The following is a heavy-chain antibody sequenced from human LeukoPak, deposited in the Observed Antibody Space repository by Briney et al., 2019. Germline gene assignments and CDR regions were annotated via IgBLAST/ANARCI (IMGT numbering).Heavy chain of an antibody. D-gene: IGHD1-26*01. CDR2: ISTDGGST. CDR3: AKVAIVGAIEAAYFDY. V-gene: IGHV3-64*04. J-gene: IGHJ4*02. Sequence: GGSLRLSCSASGFTFNNYNMHWVRQAPGKGPEYVSTISTDGGSTNYADSVKDRFTISRDNSKNTLYLQMNSLRVEDTAIFYCAKVAIVGAIEAAYFDYWGQGTQVSVSS. CDR1: GFTFNNYN.